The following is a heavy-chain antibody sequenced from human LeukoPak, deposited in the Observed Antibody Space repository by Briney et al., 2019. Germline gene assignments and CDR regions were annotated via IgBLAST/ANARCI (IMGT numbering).Heavy chain of an antibody. CDR3: ARESITMKGAVFTTEGSGFDY. D-gene: IGHD3-22*01. V-gene: IGHV3-7*01. CDR1: GFTFSNHW. J-gene: IGHJ4*02. Sequence: QTGGSLRLSCAASGFTFSNHWMTWVRQAPGKGLEWVANINQDGSQKYDVDSVKGRFTISRDNTKNSLYLQMSSLRAEDTAVYYCARESITMKGAVFTTEGSGFDYWGQGTLVTVSS. CDR2: INQDGSQK.